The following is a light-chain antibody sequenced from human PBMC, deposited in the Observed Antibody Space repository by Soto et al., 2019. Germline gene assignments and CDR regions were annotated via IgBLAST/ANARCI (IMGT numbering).Light chain of an antibody. V-gene: IGKV3-20*01. CDR2: GAS. Sequence: EIVLTQSPGTLSLSPGERATLSCRASQSVSSSYLAWYQQKPGQAPRLLIYGASSRATGIRDRFSGSGSGTDFTLTISRLEPEDFAVYYCQQYGSSPPYTFGQGTKLESK. J-gene: IGKJ2*01. CDR1: QSVSSSY. CDR3: QQYGSSPPYT.